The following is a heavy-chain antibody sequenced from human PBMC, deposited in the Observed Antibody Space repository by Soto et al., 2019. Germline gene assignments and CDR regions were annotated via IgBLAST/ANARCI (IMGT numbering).Heavy chain of an antibody. V-gene: IGHV1-58*01. Sequence: ASVKVSCKASGFTFTSSAAQWVRQARGQRLEWIGWIVVGSGNTNYAQKFQERATITRDMSTSTPYMELSSLRSEDTAVYYCAADTPILIRVAAHDYYGMDVWG. D-gene: IGHD2-15*01. CDR3: AADTPILIRVAAHDYYGMDV. CDR1: GFTFTSSA. CDR2: IVVGSGNT. J-gene: IGHJ6*02.